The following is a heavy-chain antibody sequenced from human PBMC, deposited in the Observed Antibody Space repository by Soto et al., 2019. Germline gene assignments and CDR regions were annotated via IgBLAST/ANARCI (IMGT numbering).Heavy chain of an antibody. J-gene: IGHJ6*02. CDR3: AKDQQQLPPGFYYYYGMDV. CDR2: ISYDGSNK. CDR1: GFTFSSYG. Sequence: PGRSLRLSWAASGFTFSSYGMHWVRQAPGKGLEWVAVISYDGSNKYYADSVKGRFTISRDNSKNTLYLQMNSLRAEDTAVYYCAKDQQQLPPGFYYYYGMDVWGQGTSVTGSS. V-gene: IGHV3-30*18. D-gene: IGHD6-13*01.